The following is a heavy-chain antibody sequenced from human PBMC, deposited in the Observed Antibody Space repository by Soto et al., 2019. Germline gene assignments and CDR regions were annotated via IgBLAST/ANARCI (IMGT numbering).Heavy chain of an antibody. Sequence: EVQLLESGGGLVQPGGSLRLSCAASGFRFSSKAMSWVRQAPGKGLEWVSIISGSGSSTYYTDSLKGRFTISRDNSKSVVYLEMNYLRAEDTAVYYCAKENGFQFVNFGASGFDYWGQGSLVSVSS. CDR1: GFRFSSKA. V-gene: IGHV3-23*01. D-gene: IGHD6-6*01. CDR2: ISGSGSST. J-gene: IGHJ4*02. CDR3: AKENGFQFVNFGASGFDY.